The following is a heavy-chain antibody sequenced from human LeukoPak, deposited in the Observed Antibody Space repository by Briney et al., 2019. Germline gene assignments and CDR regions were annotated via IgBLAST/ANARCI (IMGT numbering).Heavy chain of an antibody. J-gene: IGHJ6*03. CDR3: ARGGPGGFGERYYMDV. D-gene: IGHD3-10*01. CDR1: GFTFSSYW. V-gene: IGHV3-74*01. CDR2: INSDGSST. Sequence: GGSLRLSCAASGFTFSSYWMHWVRQAPGKGLVWVSRINSDGSSTSYADSVKGRFTISRDNAKNTLYLQMSSLRAEDTAVYYCARGGPGGFGERYYMDVWGKGTTVTVSS.